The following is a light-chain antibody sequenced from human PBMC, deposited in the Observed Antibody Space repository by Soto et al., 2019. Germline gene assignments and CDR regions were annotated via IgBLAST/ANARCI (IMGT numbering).Light chain of an antibody. V-gene: IGKV3D-11*02. CDR1: QSINTY. CDR2: DAS. Sequence: LSPGEGATLSCRASQSINTYLAWYQQKPGQAPRLLIYDASKRATGIPARFSGSGSGTNFTLTISSLEPEDFAVYYCQQRRSWQVTFGQGTRLEIK. J-gene: IGKJ5*01. CDR3: QQRRSWQVT.